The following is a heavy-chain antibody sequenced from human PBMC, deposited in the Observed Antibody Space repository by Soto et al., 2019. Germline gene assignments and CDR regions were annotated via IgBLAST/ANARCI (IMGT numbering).Heavy chain of an antibody. V-gene: IGHV3-23*01. D-gene: IGHD3-22*01. J-gene: IGHJ4*02. CDR1: GFSFSTYP. CDR3: VKKRSYDRTNYDHFDY. Sequence: EVQLLESGGGLVQPGGSLRLSCATSGFSFSTYPMSWVRQAPGQGLEWVTAISANGRGTSYADSVKGRFTILRDNSKNTLFRQMNSLRADDTAVYFCVKKRSYDRTNYDHFDYWGQGTLVTVSS. CDR2: ISANGRGT.